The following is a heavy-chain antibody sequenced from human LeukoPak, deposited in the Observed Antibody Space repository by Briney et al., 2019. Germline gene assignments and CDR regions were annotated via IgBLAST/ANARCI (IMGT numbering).Heavy chain of an antibody. CDR3: TTDHPSYYGSGSYYWYFDL. D-gene: IGHD3-10*01. CDR1: GFTFSNAW. Sequence: PGGSLRLSCAASGFTFSNAWMSWVRQAPGKGLEWVGHIKSKTDGGTTDYAAPVKGRFITSRDDSKNTLYLQMNSLKTEDTAVYYCTTDHPSYYGSGSYYWYFDLWGRGTLVTVSS. J-gene: IGHJ2*01. V-gene: IGHV3-15*01. CDR2: IKSKTDGGTT.